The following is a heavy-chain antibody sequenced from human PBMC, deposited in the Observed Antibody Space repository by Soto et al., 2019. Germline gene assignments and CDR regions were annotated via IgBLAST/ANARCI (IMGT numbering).Heavy chain of an antibody. CDR2: IYYSGST. V-gene: IGHV4-39*01. J-gene: IGHJ4*02. D-gene: IGHD3-10*01. CDR1: GGSISSLSYY. CDR3: ATMGNFDY. Sequence: SETLSLTCTVSGGSISSLSYYWGWIRRPTGKGLEWIGSIYYSGSTYYNPSLKSRVTISVDTSKNQFSLKLSSVTAADTAVYYCATMGNFDYWGQGTLVTVSS.